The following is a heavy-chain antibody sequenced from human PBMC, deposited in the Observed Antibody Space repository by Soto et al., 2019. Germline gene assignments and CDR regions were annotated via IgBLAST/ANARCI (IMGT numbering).Heavy chain of an antibody. CDR2: INPSGGHT. CDR3: ARGGHVVVVTAAFDY. CDR1: GNTFTNYY. D-gene: IGHD2-21*02. V-gene: IGHV1-46*01. Sequence: QVQLMQSGAEVKKPGASVKVSCKASGNTFTNYYIHWVRQAPGQGLEWMGTINPSGGHTTDAQKCLGRGTMTRDTATSTLYMELTSLRSEDTAVYDCARGGHVVVVTAAFDYWGQGTLVTVSS. J-gene: IGHJ4*02.